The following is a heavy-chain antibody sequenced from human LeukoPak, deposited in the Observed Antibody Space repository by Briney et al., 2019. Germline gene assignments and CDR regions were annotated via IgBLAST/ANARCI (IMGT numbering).Heavy chain of an antibody. D-gene: IGHD1-26*01. V-gene: IGHV4-39*01. CDR2: IYYSGST. Sequence: PSETLSLTCTVSGGSISSNSCYWAWIRQPPGKGLEWIGSIYYSGSTYYNPSLMSRVTISVDTSKNQFSLNLSSVTAADTAVYYCARGRELLNRRDAFDIWGQGTMVTVSS. CDR3: ARGRELLNRRDAFDI. CDR1: GGSISSNSCY. J-gene: IGHJ3*02.